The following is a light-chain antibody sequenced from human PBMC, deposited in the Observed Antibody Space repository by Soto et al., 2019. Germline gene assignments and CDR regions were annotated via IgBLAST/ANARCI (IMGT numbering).Light chain of an antibody. Sequence: EIVLTQSPVTLSLSPGERATLSCRASQSVTSYLAWYQQKPGQAPRLLIYDASNRATGIPARFSGSGSGTDFTLTISRLEPEDFAVYYCLQRGNWPPTFGQGTKVEIK. V-gene: IGKV3-11*01. CDR2: DAS. J-gene: IGKJ2*01. CDR3: LQRGNWPPT. CDR1: QSVTSY.